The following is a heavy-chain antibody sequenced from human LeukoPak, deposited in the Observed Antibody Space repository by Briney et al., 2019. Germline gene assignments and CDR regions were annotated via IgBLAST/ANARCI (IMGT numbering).Heavy chain of an antibody. Sequence: SETLSLTCTVPGDSIRSSSYYWGWIRQPPGKGLEWIGSIYYSGSTYYNPSLESRVTISVDTSKNQFSLKLSSVTAADTAVYYCATSGWYLLPGVYWGQGTLVTVSS. CDR2: IYYSGST. CDR3: ATSGWYLLPGVY. J-gene: IGHJ4*02. CDR1: GDSIRSSSYY. V-gene: IGHV4-39*01. D-gene: IGHD6-19*01.